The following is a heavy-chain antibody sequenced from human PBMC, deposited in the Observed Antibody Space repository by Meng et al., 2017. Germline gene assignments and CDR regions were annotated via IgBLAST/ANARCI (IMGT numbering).Heavy chain of an antibody. CDR2: IIPILGIA. Sequence: QGRRGQSGAEVKKPASSVKVSCKASGGTFSSYTISWVRQAPGQGLEWMGRIIPILGIANYAQKFQGKVTITADKSTSTAYMELSSLRSEDTAVYYCARGRIVGATQAFDIWGQGTMVTVSS. D-gene: IGHD1-26*01. J-gene: IGHJ3*02. CDR3: ARGRIVGATQAFDI. V-gene: IGHV1-69*09. CDR1: GGTFSSYT.